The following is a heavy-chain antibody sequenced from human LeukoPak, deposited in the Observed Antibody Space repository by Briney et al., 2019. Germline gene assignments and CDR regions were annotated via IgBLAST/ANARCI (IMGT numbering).Heavy chain of an antibody. V-gene: IGHV3-74*01. CDR1: GFTFSNYA. CDR2: INSDGSST. Sequence: GGSLRLSCAASGFTFSNYAMNWVRQAPGKGLVWVSRINSDGSSTSYADSVKGRFTISRDNAKNTLYLQMNSLRAEDTAVYYCARGGFYYYYYMDVWGKGTTVTVSS. CDR3: ARGGFYYYYYMDV. J-gene: IGHJ6*03.